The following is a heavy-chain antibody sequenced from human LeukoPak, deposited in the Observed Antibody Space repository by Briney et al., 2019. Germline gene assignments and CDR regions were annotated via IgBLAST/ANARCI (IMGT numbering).Heavy chain of an antibody. J-gene: IGHJ6*02. CDR1: GFTFSDYY. Sequence: PGGSLRLSCAASGFTFSDYYMSWIRQAPGKGLEWVSYIGSSGSTIYYADSVKGRFTISRDNAKNSLYLQMNSLRAEDTAMYYCARDGVRITIFGVASRGMDVWGQGTTVTVSS. CDR2: IGSSGSTI. V-gene: IGHV3-11*01. D-gene: IGHD3-3*01. CDR3: ARDGVRITIFGVASRGMDV.